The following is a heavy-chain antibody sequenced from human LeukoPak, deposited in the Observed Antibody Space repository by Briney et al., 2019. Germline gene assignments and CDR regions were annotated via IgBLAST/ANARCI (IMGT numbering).Heavy chain of an antibody. CDR3: ARTQELIPAYWYFDL. J-gene: IGHJ2*01. CDR1: GGSTTSSTYP. V-gene: IGHV4-39*02. D-gene: IGHD1-1*01. CDR2: IYSSGST. Sequence: SETLSLTCSVSGGSTTSSTYPWGWIRQSPGKGLEWIGNIYSSGSTYYNPSLKSRVTISVDTSKNHVSLRLNSVTAADTAVFYCARTQELIPAYWYFDLWGRGTLVTVSS.